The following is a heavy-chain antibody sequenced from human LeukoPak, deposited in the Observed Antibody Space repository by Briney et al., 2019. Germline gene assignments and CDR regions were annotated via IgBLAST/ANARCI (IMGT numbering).Heavy chain of an antibody. D-gene: IGHD6-19*01. J-gene: IGHJ6*02. Sequence: SETLSLTCAVYGGSFSGYYWSWIRQPPGKGLEWIGEINHSGSTNYNPSLKSRVTILLDTSKNQFSLKLSSVTAADTAVYYCARQQSSGWYQSYYYYYGMDVWGQGTTVTVSS. CDR2: INHSGST. V-gene: IGHV4-34*01. CDR1: GGSFSGYY. CDR3: ARQQSSGWYQSYYYYYGMDV.